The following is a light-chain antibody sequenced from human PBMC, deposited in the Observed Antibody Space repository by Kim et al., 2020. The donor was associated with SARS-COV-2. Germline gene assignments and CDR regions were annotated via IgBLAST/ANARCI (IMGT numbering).Light chain of an antibody. CDR1: SSNIGSNY. J-gene: IGLJ2*01. Sequence: ELTQPPSASGTPGQRVTISCSGSSSNIGSNYVYWYQQLPGTAPKLLIYRNNQRPSGVPDRFSGSKSGTSASLAIIGLRSEDEADYYCATWDDSHVVFG. CDR3: ATWDDSHVV. V-gene: IGLV1-47*01. CDR2: RNN.